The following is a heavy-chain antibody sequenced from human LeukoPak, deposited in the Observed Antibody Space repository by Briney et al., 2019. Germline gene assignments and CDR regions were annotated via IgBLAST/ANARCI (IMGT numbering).Heavy chain of an antibody. D-gene: IGHD3-22*01. CDR1: GYTFTSYY. V-gene: IGHV1-46*01. CDR3: ARGLNYYDSSGYYDGDY. CDR2: INPSGGST. Sequence: ASVKVSCKASGYTFTSYYMHWVRQAPGQGLEWMGIINPSGGSTSCAQKFQGRVTMTRDMSTSTVYMELSSLRSEDTAVYYCARGLNYYDSSGYYDGDYWGQGTLVTVSS. J-gene: IGHJ4*02.